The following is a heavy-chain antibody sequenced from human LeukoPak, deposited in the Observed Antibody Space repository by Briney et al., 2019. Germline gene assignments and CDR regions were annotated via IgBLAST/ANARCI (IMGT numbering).Heavy chain of an antibody. CDR1: DFSLSTPGMG. D-gene: IGHD3-9*01. V-gene: IGHV2-5*01. Sequence: SGPTLVNPTQTRTLTCTFSDFSLSTPGMGVGWIRQPPGKALEWLAFIYYNDDKRYSPSLRSRLTITRDTSKNQVVLAMTNMDPVDTATYYCAHLVVTIDWRSYFDYWGQGALVTVSS. CDR3: AHLVVTIDWRSYFDY. J-gene: IGHJ4*02. CDR2: IYYNDDK.